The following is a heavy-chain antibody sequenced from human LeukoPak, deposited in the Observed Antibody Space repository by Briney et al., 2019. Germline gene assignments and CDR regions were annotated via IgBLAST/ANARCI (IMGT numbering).Heavy chain of an antibody. D-gene: IGHD2-21*02. V-gene: IGHV1-24*01. CDR2: FDPEDGET. J-gene: IGHJ4*02. CDR1: GYTLTELS. Sequence: ASVKVSCKVSGYTLTELSMHWVRQAPGKGLEWMGGFDPEDGETIYAQKFQGRVTMTEDTSTDTAYMELSSLRSEDTAVYYCARGHGGDYYFDYWGQGTLVTVSS. CDR3: ARGHGGDYYFDY.